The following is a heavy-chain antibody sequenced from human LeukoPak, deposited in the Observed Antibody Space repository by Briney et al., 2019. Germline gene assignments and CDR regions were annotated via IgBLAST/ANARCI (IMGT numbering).Heavy chain of an antibody. J-gene: IGHJ3*02. CDR2: INHSGST. CDR3: ARAPVDTAMVIAFDI. V-gene: IGHV4-34*01. Sequence: SETLSLTCAVYGGSFSGYYWSWIRQPPGKGLEWIGEINHSGSTNYNPSLKSRVTISVDTSKNQFSLKLSSVTAADTAVYYCARAPVDTAMVIAFDIWGQGTMVTVSS. CDR1: GGSFSGYY. D-gene: IGHD5-18*01.